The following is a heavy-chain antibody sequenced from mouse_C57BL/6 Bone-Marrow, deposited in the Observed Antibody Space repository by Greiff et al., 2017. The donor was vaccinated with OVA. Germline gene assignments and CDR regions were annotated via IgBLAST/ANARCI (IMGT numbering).Heavy chain of an antibody. CDR2: ISYDGSN. CDR3: AREYYYGSSYDWYFDV. CDR1: GYSITSGYY. J-gene: IGHJ1*03. Sequence: DVKLQESGPGLVKPSQSLSLTCSVTGYSITSGYYWNWIRQFPGNKLEWMGYISYDGSNNYNPSLKNRISITRDTSKNQFFLKLNSVTTEDTATYYCAREYYYGSSYDWYFDVWGTGTTVTVSS. V-gene: IGHV3-6*01. D-gene: IGHD1-1*01.